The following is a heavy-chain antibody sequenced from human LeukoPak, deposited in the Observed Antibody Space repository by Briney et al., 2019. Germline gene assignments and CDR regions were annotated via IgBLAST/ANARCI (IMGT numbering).Heavy chain of an antibody. Sequence: ASVKVSCKASGYTFTTYGISWVRQAPGRGLEWMGWISTYNAITNYAQKLQGRVTMTTDTSTSTSYMGLRSLRSDDTAVYYCARDRGYVSASPCDYWGQGTLVTASS. D-gene: IGHD5-12*01. CDR1: GYTFTTYG. J-gene: IGHJ4*02. V-gene: IGHV1-18*01. CDR2: ISTYNAIT. CDR3: ARDRGYVSASPCDY.